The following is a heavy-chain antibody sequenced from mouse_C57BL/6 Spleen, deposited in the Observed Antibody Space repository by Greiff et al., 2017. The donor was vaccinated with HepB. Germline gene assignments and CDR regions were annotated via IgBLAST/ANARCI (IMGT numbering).Heavy chain of an antibody. D-gene: IGHD1-1*01. V-gene: IGHV1-15*01. J-gene: IGHJ3*01. CDR1: GYTFTDYE. CDR3: TREGYYGFAY. Sequence: VQLQQSGAELVRPGASVTLSCKASGYTFTDYEMHWVKQTPVHGLEWIGAIDPETGGTAYNQKFKGQAILTADKSSSTAYMERRSLTSDDSAVYYCTREGYYGFAYWGQGTLVTVSA. CDR2: IDPETGGT.